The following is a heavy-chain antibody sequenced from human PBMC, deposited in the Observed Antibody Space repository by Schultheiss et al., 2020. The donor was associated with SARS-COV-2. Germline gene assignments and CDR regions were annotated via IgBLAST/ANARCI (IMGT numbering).Heavy chain of an antibody. CDR3: ARDPQAADFDY. Sequence: ASVKVSCKASGYTFASYDISWVRQAPGQGLEWMGWISDYNGATDYVPKFQDRVTMTTDTSTRTAYLELRNLRSDDTAVYYCARDPQAADFDYWGQGTLVTVSS. J-gene: IGHJ4*02. V-gene: IGHV1-18*01. CDR2: ISDYNGAT. CDR1: GYTFASYD. D-gene: IGHD2-15*01.